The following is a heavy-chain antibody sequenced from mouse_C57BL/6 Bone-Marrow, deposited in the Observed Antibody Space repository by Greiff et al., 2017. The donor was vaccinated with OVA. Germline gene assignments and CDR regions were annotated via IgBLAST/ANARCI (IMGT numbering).Heavy chain of an antibody. Sequence: EVQLVESGGGLVQPGGSLKLSCAASGFTFSDYYMYWVRQTPEKRLEWVAYISNGGGSTYYPDTVKGRFTISRDNAKNTLYLQMSRLKSEDTAMYYCARHYYYGSSSAWFAYWGQGTLVTVSA. CDR3: ARHYYYGSSSAWFAY. CDR2: ISNGGGST. V-gene: IGHV5-12*01. D-gene: IGHD1-1*01. J-gene: IGHJ3*01. CDR1: GFTFSDYY.